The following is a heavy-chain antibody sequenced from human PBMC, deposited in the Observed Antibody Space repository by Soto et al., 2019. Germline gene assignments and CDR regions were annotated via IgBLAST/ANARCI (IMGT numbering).Heavy chain of an antibody. CDR1: GGSFSGYY. J-gene: IGHJ4*02. CDR2: INHSGST. D-gene: IGHD3-3*01. CDR3: ARVGGTKYYDFWSGYHNYFDY. Sequence: SETLSLTCAVYGGSFSGYYWSWIRQPPGKGLEWIGEINHSGSTNYNPSLKSRVTISVDTSKNQFSLKLSSVTAADTAVYYCARVGGTKYYDFWSGYHNYFDYWGQGTLVTVSS. V-gene: IGHV4-34*01.